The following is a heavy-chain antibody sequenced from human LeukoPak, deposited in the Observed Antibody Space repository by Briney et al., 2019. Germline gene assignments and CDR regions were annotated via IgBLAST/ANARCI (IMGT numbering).Heavy chain of an antibody. V-gene: IGHV4-38-2*02. CDR1: GYSISTGYY. CDR2: FYHGGST. Sequence: SETLSLTCTVSGYSISTGYYWDWIRQPPGKGLEWIGTFYHGGSTYYNPSLKSRVTISVDTSKNQFSLKLSSVTAADTAVYYCARPTGYTDYYYMDVWGKGTTVTVSS. D-gene: IGHD2-2*02. J-gene: IGHJ6*03. CDR3: ARPTGYTDYYYMDV.